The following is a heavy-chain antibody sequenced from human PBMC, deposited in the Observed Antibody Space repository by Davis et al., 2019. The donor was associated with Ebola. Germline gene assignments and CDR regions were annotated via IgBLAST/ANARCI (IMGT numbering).Heavy chain of an antibody. CDR1: GFIVSDKY. CDR2: ISSSSKYI. J-gene: IGHJ2*01. Sequence: GGSLRLSCAASGFIVSDKYMSWVRQAPGKGLEWVSFISSSSKYIYYTDSVKVRFTISRDNAKNSVYLEMNSLRAEDTAVYYCARDPALVVTGGGWHFDLWGRGTLVTVSS. CDR3: ARDPALVVTGGGWHFDL. D-gene: IGHD2-21*02. V-gene: IGHV3-21*01.